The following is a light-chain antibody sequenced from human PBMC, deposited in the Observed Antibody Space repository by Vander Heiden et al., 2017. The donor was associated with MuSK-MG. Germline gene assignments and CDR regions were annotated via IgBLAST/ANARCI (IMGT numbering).Light chain of an antibody. CDR2: AAS. CDR1: QSISSY. J-gene: IGKJ1*01. Sequence: IQMTQSPSSLSASVGDRVTITCRASQSISSYLNWYQQKPGKAPKLLIYAASSLQSGVPSRFSGSGSGTDCTLTISSLKPEDFATYYCQQSYSTGWTFGQGTKVEIK. CDR3: QQSYSTGWT. V-gene: IGKV1-39*01.